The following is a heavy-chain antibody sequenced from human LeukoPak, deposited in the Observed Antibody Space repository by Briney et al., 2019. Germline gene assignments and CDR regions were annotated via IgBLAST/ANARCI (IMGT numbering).Heavy chain of an antibody. V-gene: IGHV3-7*01. Sequence: GGSLRLSCAASGFTFSSYWMSWVRQAPGKGLEWVANIKQDGSEKYYVDSVKGRFTISRDNAKNSLYLQMNSLRAEDTAVYYCARDILVTYYYGSGSYFRFDPWGQGTLVTVSS. J-gene: IGHJ5*02. CDR3: ARDILVTYYYGSGSYFRFDP. CDR2: IKQDGSEK. D-gene: IGHD3-10*01. CDR1: GFTFSSYW.